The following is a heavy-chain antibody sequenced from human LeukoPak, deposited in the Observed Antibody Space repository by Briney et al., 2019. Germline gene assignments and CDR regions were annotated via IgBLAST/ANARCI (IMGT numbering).Heavy chain of an antibody. CDR2: IGTAGDT. D-gene: IGHD1-20*01. CDR1: GFTFSSYD. J-gene: IGHJ2*01. V-gene: IGHV3-13*01. CDR3: AREKIGITLNYFDL. Sequence: GGSLRLSCAASGFTFSSYDMHWVRHATGKGLEWVSAIGTAGDTYYPGSVKGRFTISRENAKNSLYLQMNSLRAGDTAVYYCAREKIGITLNYFDLWGRGTLVTVSS.